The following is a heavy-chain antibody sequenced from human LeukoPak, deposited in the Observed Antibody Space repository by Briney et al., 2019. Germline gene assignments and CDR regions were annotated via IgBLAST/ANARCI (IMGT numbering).Heavy chain of an antibody. CDR1: GGSISSGDYY. V-gene: IGHV4-30-4*01. CDR3: ARAAYYYDSSGYYYY. J-gene: IGHJ4*02. CDR2: IYYSGST. Sequence: SQTLSLTCTVSGGSISSGDYYWSWIRQPPGKGLEWIGYIYYSGSTYYNPSLKSRVTISVDTSKNQFSLKLSSVTAADTAVYYCARAAYYYDSSGYYYYWGQGTLVTVSS. D-gene: IGHD3-22*01.